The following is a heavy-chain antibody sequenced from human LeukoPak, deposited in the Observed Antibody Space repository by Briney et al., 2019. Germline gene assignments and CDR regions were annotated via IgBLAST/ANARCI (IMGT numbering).Heavy chain of an antibody. V-gene: IGHV3-11*01. CDR1: GFTFSDYY. Sequence: GGSLRLSCAASGFTFSDYYMSWIRQAPGKGLEWVSYISSSGSTIYYADSVKGRFTISRDNAKNSLYLQMSSLRAEDTAVYYCARAYYNDAFDIWGQGTMVTVSS. CDR3: ARAYYNDAFDI. CDR2: ISSSGSTI. J-gene: IGHJ3*02. D-gene: IGHD3-10*01.